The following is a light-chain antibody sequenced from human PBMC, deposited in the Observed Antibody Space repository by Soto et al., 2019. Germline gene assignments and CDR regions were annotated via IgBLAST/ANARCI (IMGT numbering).Light chain of an antibody. CDR3: QQYNYWPIT. V-gene: IGKV3-15*01. CDR2: GAS. J-gene: IGKJ5*01. Sequence: EVVMTQSPATLSVSPGERVTLSFRSSQSVADNLAWFQQKPGQGPRLLIYGASTRATGIPARFSGSGSETDFTLTVSSLRSEDSAVYYCQQYNYWPITFGQRTRLDI. CDR1: QSVADN.